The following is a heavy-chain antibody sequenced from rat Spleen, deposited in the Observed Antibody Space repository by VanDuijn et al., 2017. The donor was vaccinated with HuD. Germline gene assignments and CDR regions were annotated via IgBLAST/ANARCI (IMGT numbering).Heavy chain of an antibody. J-gene: IGHJ2*01. D-gene: IGHD1-6*01. V-gene: IGHV5-29*01. CDR2: ISYDGSTI. CDR1: GFTFSDYY. Sequence: EVQLVESDGGLVQPGRSLRLSCAASGFTFSDYYMAWVRQAPRKGLEWVARISYDGSTISYRDSVKGRFTISRDNARNTLYLQMDSLRSEDTATYYCASLMYTPDYLGVMDVWGQGVMVTVSS. CDR3: ASLMYTPDYLGVMDV.